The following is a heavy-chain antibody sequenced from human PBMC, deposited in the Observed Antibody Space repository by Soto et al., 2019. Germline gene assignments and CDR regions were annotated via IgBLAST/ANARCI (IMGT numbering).Heavy chain of an antibody. CDR2: VNPNSGGT. CDR3: ARTVTTSGGWFDP. V-gene: IGHV1-2*02. Sequence: ASVKVSCKASGYTFTGYYMHWVRQAPGQGLEWMGWVNPNSGGTNDAQKFQGRVTMTRDTSISTAYMELSRLRSDDTAVYYCARTVTTSGGWFDPWGQGTLVTVSS. CDR1: GYTFTGYY. D-gene: IGHD1-7*01. J-gene: IGHJ5*02.